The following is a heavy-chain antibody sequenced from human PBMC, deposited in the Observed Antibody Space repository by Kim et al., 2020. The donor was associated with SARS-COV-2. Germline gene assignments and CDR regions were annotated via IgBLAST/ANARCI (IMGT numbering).Heavy chain of an antibody. V-gene: IGHV1-69*04. CDR2: IIPILGIA. CDR1: GGTFSSYA. D-gene: IGHD3-9*01. J-gene: IGHJ4*02. CDR3: ARSLRYFDWLLFY. Sequence: SVKVSCKASGGTFSSYAISWVRQAPGQGLEWMGRIIPILGIANYAQKFQGRVTITADKSTSTAYMELSSLRSEDTAVYYCARSLRYFDWLLFYWGQGTL.